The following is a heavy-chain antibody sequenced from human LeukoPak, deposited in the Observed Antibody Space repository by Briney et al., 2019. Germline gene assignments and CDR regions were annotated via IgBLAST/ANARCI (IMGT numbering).Heavy chain of an antibody. Sequence: GSLRLSCTASGFTFDNYAMIWVRQASGKGLEWIGEINHSGSTSYNPSLKSRVTISVDTSKNQFSLILSSVTAADTAVYYCARSRAVAGLSTYDYWGQGTLVIVSS. V-gene: IGHV4-34*01. CDR3: ARSRAVAGLSTYDY. J-gene: IGHJ4*02. CDR1: GFTFDNYA. D-gene: IGHD6-19*01. CDR2: INHSGST.